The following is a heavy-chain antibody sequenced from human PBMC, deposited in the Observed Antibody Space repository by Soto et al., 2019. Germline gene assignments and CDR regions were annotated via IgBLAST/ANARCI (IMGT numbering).Heavy chain of an antibody. J-gene: IGHJ5*02. V-gene: IGHV1-46*03. CDR1: GYTLTSYY. CDR2: INPSGGST. D-gene: IGHD3-22*01. Sequence: GASVKVSCKASGYTLTSYYMHWVRQAPGQGLEWMGIINPSGGSTSYAQKFQGRVTMTRDTSTSTVYMELSSLRSEDTAVYYCAREGHKHYYDSSGYRFDPWGQGTLVTV. CDR3: AREGHKHYYDSSGYRFDP.